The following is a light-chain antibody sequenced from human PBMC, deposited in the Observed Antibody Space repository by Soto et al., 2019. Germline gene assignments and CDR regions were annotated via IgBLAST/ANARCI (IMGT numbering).Light chain of an antibody. CDR1: QSVSSY. CDR2: DAS. J-gene: IGKJ4*01. CDR3: QQRSNWQGAT. V-gene: IGKV3-11*01. Sequence: EIGLTQSPGTLSLSPGERATLSCRASQSVSSYLAWYQQKPGQAPRLLIYDASNRATGIPARFSGSGSGTDFTLTISSLEPEDFAVYYCQQRSNWQGATFGGGTKVDI.